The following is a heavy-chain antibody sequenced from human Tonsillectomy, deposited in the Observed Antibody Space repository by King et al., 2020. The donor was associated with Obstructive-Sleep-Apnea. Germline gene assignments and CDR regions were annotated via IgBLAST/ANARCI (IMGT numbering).Heavy chain of an antibody. CDR2: IKSETDGGTT. Sequence: QLVQSGGGLVKPGGSLRLSCAASGLTFTKAWMSWVRQAPGKGLEWIGRIKSETDGGTTDYAAPVKGTFTISRDDSKNTLYLQMNSLKTEDTAVYYCTTDLSYGPIDYWGQGTLVTVSS. D-gene: IGHD4-17*01. CDR1: GLTFTKAW. CDR3: TTDLSYGPIDY. V-gene: IGHV3-15*01. J-gene: IGHJ4*02.